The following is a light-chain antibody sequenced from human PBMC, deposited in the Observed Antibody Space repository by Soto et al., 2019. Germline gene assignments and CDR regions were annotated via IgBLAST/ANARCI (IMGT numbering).Light chain of an antibody. CDR1: QSVGTK. CDR2: DAA. J-gene: IGKJ1*01. CDR3: QQYNDWWT. V-gene: IGKV3-15*01. Sequence: ETVMTQSPATLSVSPGERATLSCRASQSVGTKLAWYQQKPGQAPRLLIYDAASRATGIPARFSGSGSGTDLTLTLSSLKYEDSEVYYCQQYNDWWTFGQGTKVDIK.